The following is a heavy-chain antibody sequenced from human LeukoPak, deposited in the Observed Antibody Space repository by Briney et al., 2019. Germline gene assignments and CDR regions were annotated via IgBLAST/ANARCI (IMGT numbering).Heavy chain of an antibody. V-gene: IGHV6-1*01. J-gene: IGHJ4*02. D-gene: IGHD3-10*01. CDR1: GDSVSSSGVA. Sequence: SQTLSLTCAISGDSVSSSGVAWNWIRQSPSRGLERLGRTYYASQWSNEYALSVKSRITINPDTSKNQFSLQLNPVTPEDTAVYYCTRGRSSAFDYWGQGTLVTVSS. CDR3: TRGRSSAFDY. CDR2: TYYASQWSN.